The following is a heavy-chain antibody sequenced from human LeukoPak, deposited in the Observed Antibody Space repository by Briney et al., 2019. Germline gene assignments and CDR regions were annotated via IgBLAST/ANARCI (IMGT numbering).Heavy chain of an antibody. J-gene: IGHJ3*02. Sequence: ASVKVSSKASGYTFTRYYIHWVRQAPGQGLEWMGTINPPSGTTTYAQKFQGRVTLTRDTATSTVYMELSSLRSEDTAFYYCARESLEMATNAFDIWGQGTMVTVSS. D-gene: IGHD5-24*01. CDR2: INPPSGTT. V-gene: IGHV1-46*01. CDR3: ARESLEMATNAFDI. CDR1: GYTFTRYY.